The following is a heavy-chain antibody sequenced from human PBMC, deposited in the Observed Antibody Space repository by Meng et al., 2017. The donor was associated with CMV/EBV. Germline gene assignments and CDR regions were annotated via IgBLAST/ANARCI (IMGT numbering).Heavy chain of an antibody. CDR2: IKQDGSEK. J-gene: IGHJ2*01. CDR1: GFTFSSYW. CDR3: ASAPVLGGFRWYFDL. Sequence: GGSLRLSCAASGFTFSSYWMSWVRQAPGKGLEWVANIKQDGSEKYYVDSVKGRFTISRDNAKNSLYLQMNSLRAEDTAVYYCASAPVLGGFRWYFDLWGRGTLVTVSS. D-gene: IGHD3-16*01. V-gene: IGHV3-7*01.